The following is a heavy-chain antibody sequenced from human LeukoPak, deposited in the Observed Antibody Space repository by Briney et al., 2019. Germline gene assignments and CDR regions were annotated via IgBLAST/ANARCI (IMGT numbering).Heavy chain of an antibody. Sequence: GGSLRLSCAASGFTFSSYAMSWVRQAPGKGLEWVSAISGSGGSTYYADSVKGRFTISRDNSKNTLYLQMNSLRAEDTAVYYCARDSQLGFPSLTFNFDYWGQGTLVTVSS. CDR1: GFTFSSYA. CDR3: ARDSQLGFPSLTFNFDY. V-gene: IGHV3-23*01. D-gene: IGHD1-20*01. J-gene: IGHJ4*02. CDR2: ISGSGGST.